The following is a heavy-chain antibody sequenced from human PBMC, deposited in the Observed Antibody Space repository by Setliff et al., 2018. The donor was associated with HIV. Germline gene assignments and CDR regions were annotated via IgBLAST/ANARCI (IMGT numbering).Heavy chain of an antibody. D-gene: IGHD3-10*01. J-gene: IGHJ4*02. CDR1: GYSFTTLW. V-gene: IGHV5-51*01. CDR3: ARSMGFKATTRLDF. Sequence: PGASLKISCQASGYSFTTLWIAWVRQMPGKGLEWMGMVFPDDSDTRYSPSFQGQVSMSADKSINTAYLQWSSLKASDTAVYYCARSMGFKATTRLDFWGPGTVVTV. CDR2: VFPDDSDT.